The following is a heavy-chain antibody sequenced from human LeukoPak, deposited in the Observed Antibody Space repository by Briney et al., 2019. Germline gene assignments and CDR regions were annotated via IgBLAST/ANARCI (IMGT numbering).Heavy chain of an antibody. CDR2: IWYDESNK. V-gene: IGHV3-33*08. CDR1: GFTFSSYG. CDR3: ARDRNTYDAFVI. Sequence: PGRPLTLSCAPSGFTFSSYGVLWVRHARGKGLEWVAVIWYDESNKYYADSVKGRFTISRDNSKNTLYLQMNSLRAEDTAVYYCARDRNTYDAFVIWGQGTMVTVSS. D-gene: IGHD1-14*01. J-gene: IGHJ3*02.